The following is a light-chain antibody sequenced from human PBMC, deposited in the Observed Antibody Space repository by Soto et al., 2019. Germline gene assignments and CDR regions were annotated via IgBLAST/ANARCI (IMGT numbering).Light chain of an antibody. V-gene: IGKV3-20*01. CDR3: QQYGSSPWT. CDR1: QSFSSSY. Sequence: EIVLTQSPGTLSLSPGERATLSCRASQSFSSSYLAWYQQKPGQAPRLIIYGASSRATGIPDRFSGSGSGTDFTLTISRLEPEDFAVYYCQQYGSSPWTFGQGTKVDIK. J-gene: IGKJ1*01. CDR2: GAS.